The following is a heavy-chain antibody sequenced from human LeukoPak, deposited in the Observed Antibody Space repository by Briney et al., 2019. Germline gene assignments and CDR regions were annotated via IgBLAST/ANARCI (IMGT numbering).Heavy chain of an antibody. Sequence: PSETLSLTCSVSGYSITSGYYWAWIRQPPGKGPEWIGSIYHSGTTHYNPSLKSRVSISVDTPRNQFSLKLSSVTVADTAVYYCTSSGWYRGWFDPWGQGTLVSVSS. D-gene: IGHD6-19*01. V-gene: IGHV4-38-2*02. CDR2: IYHSGTT. CDR3: TSSGWYRGWFDP. J-gene: IGHJ5*02. CDR1: GYSITSGYY.